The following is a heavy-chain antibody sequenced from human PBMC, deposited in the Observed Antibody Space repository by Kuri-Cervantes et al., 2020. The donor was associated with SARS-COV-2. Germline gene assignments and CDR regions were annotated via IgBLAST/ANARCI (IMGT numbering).Heavy chain of an antibody. CDR1: GFTSSSYW. J-gene: IGHJ4*02. CDR3: ARDQGGYYGSGSFDY. Sequence: GESLKISCAASGFTSSSYWMSWVRQAPGKGLEWVANIKQDGSEKYYVDSVKGRFTISRDNAKNSLYLQMNSLRAEDTAVYYCARDQGGYYGSGSFDYWGQGTLVTVSS. CDR2: IKQDGSEK. D-gene: IGHD3-10*01. V-gene: IGHV3-7*01.